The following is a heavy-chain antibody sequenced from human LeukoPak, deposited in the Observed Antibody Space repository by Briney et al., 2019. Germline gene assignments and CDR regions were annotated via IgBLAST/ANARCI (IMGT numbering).Heavy chain of an antibody. D-gene: IGHD5/OR15-5a*01. V-gene: IGHV4-61*08. J-gene: IGHJ5*02. CDR2: VYYSGST. Sequence: SETLSLTCTVSGGSVSSAGCYWSWIRQPPGKGLEWIGYVYYSGSTNYNPSLKSRVTISIDTSKNQFSLKLSSVTAADTAVYYCARGVSGPNWFDPWGQGTLVTVSS. CDR3: ARGVSGPNWFDP. CDR1: GGSVSSAGCY.